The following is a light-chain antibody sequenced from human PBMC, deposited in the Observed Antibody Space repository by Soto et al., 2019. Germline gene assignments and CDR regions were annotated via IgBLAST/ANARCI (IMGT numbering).Light chain of an antibody. J-gene: IGLJ3*02. CDR2: RNN. Sequence: QSVLTQPTSASGTPGQRVTISCSGSSSNIGSNYVYWYQQLPGTAPKLLIYRNNQRPSGVPDRFSGSKSGTSASLAISGLRSEDEADYYCAAWDDSLSRSVFGGGTKLTVL. CDR1: SSNIGSNY. CDR3: AAWDDSLSRSV. V-gene: IGLV1-47*01.